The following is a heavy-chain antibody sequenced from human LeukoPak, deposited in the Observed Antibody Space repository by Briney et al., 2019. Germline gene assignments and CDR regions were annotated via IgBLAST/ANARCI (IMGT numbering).Heavy chain of an antibody. J-gene: IGHJ4*02. Sequence: PGGSLRLSCAASGFTVSTNYMTWVRQAPGKGLEWVSVIYSGGSTYYADSVKGRFTISRDNSKNTLYLQMNRLRAEDTAVYYCARQRAVAGADYFDYWGQGTLVTVSS. CDR1: GFTVSTNY. V-gene: IGHV3-53*01. CDR3: ARQRAVAGADYFDY. D-gene: IGHD6-19*01. CDR2: IYSGGST.